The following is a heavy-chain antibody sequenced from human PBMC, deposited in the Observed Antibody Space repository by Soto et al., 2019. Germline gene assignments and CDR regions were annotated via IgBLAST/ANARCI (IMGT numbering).Heavy chain of an antibody. CDR3: ARVVPGAEAWFGP. CDR1: GYTFSNHG. Sequence: ASVKVSCKSTGYTFSNHGITWVRQAPGQPLEWLGWISLYSDGTNYAQKFQGRVSMTTDTSTTTAYMELRSLRSDDTAVYYCARVVPGAEAWFGPWGQGTLVTVSS. D-gene: IGHD2-2*01. J-gene: IGHJ5*02. V-gene: IGHV1-18*01. CDR2: ISLYSDGT.